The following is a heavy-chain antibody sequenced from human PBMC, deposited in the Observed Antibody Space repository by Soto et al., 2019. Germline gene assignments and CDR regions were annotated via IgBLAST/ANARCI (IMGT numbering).Heavy chain of an antibody. CDR1: GGSIRGGDYW. CDR2: VYGTGRT. V-gene: IGHV4-39*01. J-gene: IGHJ3*02. CDR3: ARQQGRDLWAFDI. Sequence: SETLSLTCIVSGGSIRGGDYWWDWIRQSPVKGLEWIGSVYGTGRTYYNPSLKSRVTISVDTSKNQFSLRVSSLTAADTAVYYCARQQGRDLWAFDIWGQGTVVTVSS.